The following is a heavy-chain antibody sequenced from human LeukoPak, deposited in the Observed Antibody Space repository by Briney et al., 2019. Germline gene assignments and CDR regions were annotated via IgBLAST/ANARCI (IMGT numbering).Heavy chain of an antibody. J-gene: IGHJ5*02. D-gene: IGHD6-13*01. CDR2: IYPGNSDT. CDR3: ARRGFSIAAGGNYNWLDP. CDR1: GYSFTSYW. Sequence: PGESLKISCKGSGYSFTSYWIGWVRQMPGKGLEWMGIIYPGNSDTRYSPSFQGQVTISAGKSISTAYLQWSSLKASDTAMYYCARRGFSIAAGGNYNWLDPWGQGTLVTVSS. V-gene: IGHV5-51*01.